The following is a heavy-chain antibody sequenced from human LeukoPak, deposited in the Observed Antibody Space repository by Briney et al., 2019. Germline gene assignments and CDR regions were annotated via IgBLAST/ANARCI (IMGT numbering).Heavy chain of an antibody. D-gene: IGHD2-15*01. CDR1: GYTFPRYV. J-gene: IGHJ3*01. V-gene: IGHV1-18*01. Sequence: ASVHDSCMASGYTFPRYVISEVRQAPGQGGEWMGWISAYNGNTNYAQKLQGRVTMTTDTSTSTAHMELRSLRSDDTAVYYCARRRQVSYYSPYAFDLWGQGTMVTVSS. CDR3: ARRRQVSYYSPYAFDL. CDR2: ISAYNGNT.